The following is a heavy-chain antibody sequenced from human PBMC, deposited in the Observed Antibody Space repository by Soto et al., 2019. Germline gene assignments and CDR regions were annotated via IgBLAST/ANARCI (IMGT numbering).Heavy chain of an antibody. J-gene: IGHJ4*02. D-gene: IGHD2-21*02. Sequence: ASVKVSCKASGFTFTSSAVQWVRQARGQRLEWIGWIVVGSGNTNYAQKFQERVTITRDMSTSTAYMELSSLRSEDTAVYYCAAEQPTYCGGDCLNYWGQGTLVTVSS. V-gene: IGHV1-58*01. CDR3: AAEQPTYCGGDCLNY. CDR2: IVVGSGNT. CDR1: GFTFTSSA.